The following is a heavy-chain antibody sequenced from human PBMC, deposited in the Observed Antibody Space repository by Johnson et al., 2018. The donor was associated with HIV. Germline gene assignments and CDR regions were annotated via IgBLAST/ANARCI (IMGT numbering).Heavy chain of an antibody. CDR1: GFTFDDYA. Sequence: VQLVESGGGLVQPGRSLRLSCAASGFTFDDYAMHWVRQAPGKGLEWVSGISWNSCSIGYADSVKGRFTISRDNAKNSLYLQMNSLRAEDTALYYCAKGGYDSEDAFDIWGQGTMVTVSS. D-gene: IGHD3-22*01. CDR3: AKGGYDSEDAFDI. J-gene: IGHJ3*02. CDR2: ISWNSCSI. V-gene: IGHV3-9*01.